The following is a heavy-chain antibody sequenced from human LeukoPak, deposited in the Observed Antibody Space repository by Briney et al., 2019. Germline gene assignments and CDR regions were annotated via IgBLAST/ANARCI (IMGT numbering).Heavy chain of an antibody. D-gene: IGHD4-17*01. CDR1: GFTFSSYA. CDR2: VSGSGDNT. V-gene: IGHV3-23*01. J-gene: IGHJ4*02. CDR3: ARDRADPDYGDYVFGY. Sequence: GSLRLSCAASGFTFSSYAITWVRQAPGKGLEWVSGVSGSGDNTYYADSLKGRFTISRDNAKNSLYLQMNSLGAEDTAVYYCARDRADPDYGDYVFGYWGQGTLVTVSS.